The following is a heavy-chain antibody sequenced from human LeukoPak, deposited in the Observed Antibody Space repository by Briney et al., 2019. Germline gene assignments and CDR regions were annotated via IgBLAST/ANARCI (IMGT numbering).Heavy chain of an antibody. CDR2: INHSGST. Sequence: PSQTLSLTCTVSGGSISSGDYYWSWIRQPPGKGLEWIGEINHSGSTNYNPSLKSRVTISVDTSKNQFSLKLSSVTAADTAVYYCARASSLGRYNWFDPWGQGTLVTVSS. J-gene: IGHJ5*02. CDR1: GGSISSGDYY. V-gene: IGHV4-30-4*01. CDR3: ARASSLGRYNWFDP.